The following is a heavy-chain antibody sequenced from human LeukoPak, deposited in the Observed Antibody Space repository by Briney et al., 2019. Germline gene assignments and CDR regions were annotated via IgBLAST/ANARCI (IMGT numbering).Heavy chain of an antibody. Sequence: SETLSLTCTVSGGSISSSSYYWGWIRQPPGKGLEWIGSIYYSGSTYYNPSLKSRVTISVDTSKNQFSLKLSSVTAADTAVYYCARISGGGAFDVWGQGTMVTVSS. CDR1: GGSISSSSYY. V-gene: IGHV4-39*07. D-gene: IGHD3-16*01. J-gene: IGHJ3*01. CDR3: ARISGGGAFDV. CDR2: IYYSGST.